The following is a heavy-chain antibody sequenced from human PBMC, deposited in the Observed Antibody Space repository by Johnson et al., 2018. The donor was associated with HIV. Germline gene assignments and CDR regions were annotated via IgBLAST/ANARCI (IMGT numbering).Heavy chain of an antibody. Sequence: LEWVSYISTSGSTIYSADSVKGRSTFSRDNAKNSLHLQMNSLRAEDTALYYCAKESYRSSLWAFDIWGQGTMVTVSS. CDR3: AKESYRSSLWAFDI. D-gene: IGHD6-6*01. J-gene: IGHJ3*02. CDR2: ISTSGSTI. V-gene: IGHV3-11*01.